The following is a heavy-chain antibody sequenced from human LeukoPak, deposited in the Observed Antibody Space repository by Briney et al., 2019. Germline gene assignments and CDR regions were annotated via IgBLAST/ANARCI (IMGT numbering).Heavy chain of an antibody. J-gene: IGHJ6*02. CDR3: AREGDLRGSGTYGMDV. Sequence: ASVKVSCKASGYTFTGYYMHRVRQAPGQGLEWMGWINPNSGGTNYAQKFQGRVTMTRDTSISTAYMELSRLRSDDTAVYYCAREGDLRGSGTYGMDVWGQGTTVTVSS. CDR1: GYTFTGYY. D-gene: IGHD1-14*01. CDR2: INPNSGGT. V-gene: IGHV1-2*02.